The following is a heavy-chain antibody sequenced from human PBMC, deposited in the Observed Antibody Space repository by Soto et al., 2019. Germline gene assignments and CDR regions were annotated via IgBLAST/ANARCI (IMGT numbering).Heavy chain of an antibody. CDR1: GGSISSSSYY. Sequence: PSETLSLTCTVSGGSISSSSYYWGWIRQPPGKGLEWIGSIYYSGSTYYNPSLKSRVTISVDTSKNQFSLKLSSVTAADTAVYYCARLQRWFGESKNNLDNWGQGTLVTVSS. CDR3: ARLQRWFGESKNNLDN. V-gene: IGHV4-39*01. D-gene: IGHD3-10*01. J-gene: IGHJ4*02. CDR2: IYYSGST.